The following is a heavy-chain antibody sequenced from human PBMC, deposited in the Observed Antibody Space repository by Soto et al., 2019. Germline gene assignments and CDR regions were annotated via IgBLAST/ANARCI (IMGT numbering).Heavy chain of an antibody. CDR2: ISAYNGNT. Sequence: ASLKVSCKASGYTFTSYGISWVRQAPGQGLEWMGWISAYNGNTNYAQKLQGRVTMTTDTSTSTAYMELRSLRSDDTAVYYCARSMFYSDGTNYSPFEYWGQRTLVTVSS. D-gene: IGHD2-8*01. CDR3: ARSMFYSDGTNYSPFEY. V-gene: IGHV1-18*01. J-gene: IGHJ4*02. CDR1: GYTFTSYG.